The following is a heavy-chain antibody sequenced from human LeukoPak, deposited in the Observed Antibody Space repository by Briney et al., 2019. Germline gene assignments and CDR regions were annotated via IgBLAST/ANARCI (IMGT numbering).Heavy chain of an antibody. V-gene: IGHV3-48*04. Sequence: PGGSLRLSCAASGFTFSSYWMHWVRQAPGKGLEWVSYISSSGSTIYYADSVKGRFTISRDNAKNSLYLQMNSLRAEDTAVYYCARASYSSGWYGGFFDYWGQGTLVTVSS. D-gene: IGHD6-19*01. CDR3: ARASYSSGWYGGFFDY. CDR1: GFTFSSYW. J-gene: IGHJ4*02. CDR2: ISSSGSTI.